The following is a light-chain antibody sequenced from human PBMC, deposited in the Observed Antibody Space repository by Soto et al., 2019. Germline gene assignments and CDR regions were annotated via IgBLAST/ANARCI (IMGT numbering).Light chain of an antibody. J-gene: IGKJ1*01. CDR1: QSVSNNY. Sequence: EIVLTPSPGTLSLSPVERATLSCRASQSVSNNYLAWYQQKPGQAPRLLIYGASNRATGIPDRFSGSGSGTDFTLTISSLQPEDFATYYCQQLNSYPWTFGQGTKVDI. CDR2: GAS. CDR3: QQLNSYPWT. V-gene: IGKV3-20*01.